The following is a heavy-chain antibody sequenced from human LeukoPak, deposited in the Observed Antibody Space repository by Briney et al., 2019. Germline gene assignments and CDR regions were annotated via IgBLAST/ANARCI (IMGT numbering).Heavy chain of an antibody. CDR3: AKDIAAIFTYFDY. V-gene: IGHV3-9*01. CDR1: GFTFDDYA. Sequence: GGSLRLSCAASGFTFDDYAIHWVRQAPGKGLEWVSGISWNSGRIGYADSVKCRFTISRDNARNSLYLQMNSLRAEDTALYYCAKDIAAIFTYFDYWGQGTLVTVSS. CDR2: ISWNSGRI. D-gene: IGHD5-18*01. J-gene: IGHJ4*02.